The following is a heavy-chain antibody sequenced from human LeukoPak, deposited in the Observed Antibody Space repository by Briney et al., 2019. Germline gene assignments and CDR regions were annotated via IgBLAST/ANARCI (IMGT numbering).Heavy chain of an antibody. CDR1: GYTLTELS. D-gene: IGHD3-22*01. J-gene: IGHJ4*02. CDR2: FDPEDGET. Sequence: ASVKVSCKVSGYTLTELSMLWVRQAPGKGLEWMGGFDPEDGETIYAQKFQGRVTMTEDTSTDTAYMELSSLRSEDTAVYYCATAGAIRTTYYYDSSGYYYAYWGQGTLVTVSS. V-gene: IGHV1-24*01. CDR3: ATAGAIRTTYYYDSSGYYYAY.